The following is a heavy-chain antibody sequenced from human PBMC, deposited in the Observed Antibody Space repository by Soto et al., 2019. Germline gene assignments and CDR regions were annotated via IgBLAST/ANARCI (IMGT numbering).Heavy chain of an antibody. D-gene: IGHD5-12*01. V-gene: IGHV3-7*05. CDR1: GFTFSRSW. CDR2: IKYDGGET. CDR3: VAWCCGYEVLFVH. J-gene: IGHJ4*02. Sequence: EVHLVESGGDLVQPGGSLRLSCAASGFTFSRSWMSWVRQGPGKGLEWVAHIKYDGGETYYVDSVKGRFTISRDNAKTSMYMQMNGLRAEDTAVYYCVAWCCGYEVLFVHWGQGTLVTVSS.